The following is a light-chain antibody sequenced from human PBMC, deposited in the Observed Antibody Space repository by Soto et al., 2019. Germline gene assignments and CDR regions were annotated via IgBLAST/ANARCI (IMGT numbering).Light chain of an antibody. Sequence: DIQMTQSPSTLSASVGDRVTITCRASQSISSWLAWYQQKPGKAPKLLIYKASSLESGVPSRFSGSGSGTEFTLTISSVQPDDFATYYCQQYNTYSWTFGQGTKVEIK. CDR2: KAS. CDR1: QSISSW. CDR3: QQYNTYSWT. J-gene: IGKJ1*01. V-gene: IGKV1-5*03.